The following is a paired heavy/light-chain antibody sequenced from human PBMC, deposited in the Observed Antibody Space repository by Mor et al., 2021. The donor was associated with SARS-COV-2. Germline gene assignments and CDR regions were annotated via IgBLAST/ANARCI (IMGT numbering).Light chain of an antibody. Sequence: DIQMTQSPSSLSASVGDRVTITCRASQSISNYLNWYQQKPGKAPMLLIYTASSLQSGVPSRFSGSGSGTDFTLTISNLQPEDFATYYCQQSYRTPPITFGQGTRLEIK. CDR1: QSISNY. V-gene: IGKV1-39*01. CDR3: QQSYRTPPIT. J-gene: IGKJ5*01. CDR2: TAS.
Heavy chain of an antibody. CDR1: GFIFSSYG. J-gene: IGHJ4*02. CDR3: AGERTVGGENYIEF. V-gene: IGHV3-33*01. Sequence: QVQLVESGGGVVLPGRSLRLSCAASGFIFSSYGMHWVRQAPGKGLEWVAVIWYDGSNKYYADSVKGRFTISRDNSKNTLYLQMNSLRADDTAVYYCAGERTVGGENYIEFWGQGTQVTVSS. CDR2: IWYDGSNK. D-gene: IGHD1-26*01.